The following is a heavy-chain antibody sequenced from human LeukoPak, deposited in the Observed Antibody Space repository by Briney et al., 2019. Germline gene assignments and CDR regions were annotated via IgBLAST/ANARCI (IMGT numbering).Heavy chain of an antibody. CDR3: AREQVWFGEFTSLDYYGMDV. CDR2: IYYSGST. J-gene: IGHJ6*02. V-gene: IGHV4-59*12. CDR1: GGSISSYY. Sequence: SETLSLTCTVSGGSISSYYWSWIRQPPGKGLEWIGYIYYSGSTYYDPSLKSRVTISVDTSKNQFSLKLSSVTAADTAVYYCAREQVWFGEFTSLDYYGMDVWGQGTTVTVSS. D-gene: IGHD3-10*01.